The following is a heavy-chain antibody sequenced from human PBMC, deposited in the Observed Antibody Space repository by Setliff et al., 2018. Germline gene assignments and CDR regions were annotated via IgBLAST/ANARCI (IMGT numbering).Heavy chain of an antibody. V-gene: IGHV4-59*12. CDR2: IYYSGTT. D-gene: IGHD3-3*01. Sequence: SETLSLTCTVSGGSISTYYWTWIRQPPGKALEWIGYIYYSGTTNYSPSLKSRVTISIDTSKNQFSLKLDSVTAADTAVYYCARTDDYYNFYAYWGQGTLVTVSS. CDR3: ARTDDYYNFYAY. J-gene: IGHJ4*02. CDR1: GGSISTYY.